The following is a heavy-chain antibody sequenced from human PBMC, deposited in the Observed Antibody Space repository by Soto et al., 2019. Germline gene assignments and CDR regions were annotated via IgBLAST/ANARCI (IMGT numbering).Heavy chain of an antibody. CDR3: AREVQVHTPAFVY. CDR2: ISPMFGAA. D-gene: IGHD3-10*01. Sequence: QVQLVQSGAEMKKPGSSVKVSCQSSGGTFNTYAMNWVRQAPGQGPEWMGDISPMFGAANYAPKFQGRVTXXXXXXXXTXYMQLSSLTSEDTALYFCAREVQVHTPAFVYWGQGTLVTVSS. V-gene: IGHV1-69*01. CDR1: GGTFNTYA. J-gene: IGHJ4*02.